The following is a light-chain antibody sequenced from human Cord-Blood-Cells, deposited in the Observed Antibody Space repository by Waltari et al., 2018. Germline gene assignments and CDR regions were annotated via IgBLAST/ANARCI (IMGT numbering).Light chain of an antibody. J-gene: IGKJ3*01. Sequence: DIQMTQSPSTLSASVGDRVTITCRASQSISSWLAWYQQKPGKAPKLLIYDASSLESGVPSRVSGSGSGTEFTLTISSLQPDDFATYYCQQYNSYIFTFGPGTKVDIK. CDR2: DAS. CDR1: QSISSW. CDR3: QQYNSYIFT. V-gene: IGKV1-5*01.